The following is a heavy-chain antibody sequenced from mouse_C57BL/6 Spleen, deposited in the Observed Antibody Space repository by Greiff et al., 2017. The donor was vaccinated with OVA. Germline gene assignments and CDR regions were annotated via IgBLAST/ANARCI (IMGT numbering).Heavy chain of an antibody. V-gene: IGHV3-6*01. J-gene: IGHJ2*01. CDR1: GYSITSGYY. Sequence: VQLQESGPGLVKPSQSLSLTCSVTGYSITSGYYWNWIRQFPGNKLEWMGYISYDGSNNYNPSLKNRISITRDTSKNQFFLKLNSVTTEETATYYCAREMGKGFDYWGQGTTLTVSS. CDR3: AREMGKGFDY. D-gene: IGHD1-3*01. CDR2: ISYDGSN.